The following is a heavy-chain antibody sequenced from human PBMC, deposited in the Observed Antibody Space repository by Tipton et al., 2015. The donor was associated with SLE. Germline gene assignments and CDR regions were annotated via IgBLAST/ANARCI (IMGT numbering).Heavy chain of an antibody. CDR3: TRGRPMTTVTHGYFDY. J-gene: IGHJ4*02. CDR2: IRSKAYGGTT. Sequence: SLRLSCTASRFTFGDYAMSWFRQAPGKGLEWVGFIRSKAYGGTTEYAASVKGRFTISRDDSKSIAYLQMNSLKTEDTAVYYCTRGRPMTTVTHGYFDYGGQGTLVTVSS. D-gene: IGHD4-11*01. CDR1: RFTFGDYA. V-gene: IGHV3-49*03.